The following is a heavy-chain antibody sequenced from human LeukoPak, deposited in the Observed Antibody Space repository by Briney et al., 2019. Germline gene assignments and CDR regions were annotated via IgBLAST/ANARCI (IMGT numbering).Heavy chain of an antibody. Sequence: GGSLRLSCAASGFTFSSYTMNWVREAPGKGLEWVSLISSSSSYIFYADSVKGRFTISRDNAKKSLYLQMNSLRAEDTAVYYCARPLSGTTDFDYWGQGTLVTVSS. J-gene: IGHJ4*02. CDR1: GFTFSSYT. D-gene: IGHD1-20*01. CDR3: ARPLSGTTDFDY. CDR2: ISSSSSYI. V-gene: IGHV3-21*01.